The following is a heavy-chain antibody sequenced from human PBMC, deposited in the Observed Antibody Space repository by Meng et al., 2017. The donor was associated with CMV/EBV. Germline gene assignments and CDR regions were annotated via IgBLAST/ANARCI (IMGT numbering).Heavy chain of an antibody. CDR1: GFTFSSYW. Sequence: GESLKISCAASGFTFSSYWMHWVCQAPGKGLVWVSRINSDGSSTSYADSVKGRFTISRDNAKNTLYLQMNSLRAEDTAVYYCARVVRGGSYLGGDYFDYWGQGTLVTVSS. J-gene: IGHJ4*02. CDR2: INSDGSST. V-gene: IGHV3-74*01. CDR3: ARVVRGGSYLGGDYFDY. D-gene: IGHD1-26*01.